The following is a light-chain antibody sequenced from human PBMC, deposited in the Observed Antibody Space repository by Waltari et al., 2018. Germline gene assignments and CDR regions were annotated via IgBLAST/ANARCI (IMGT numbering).Light chain of an antibody. CDR2: RDK. CDR1: GSNIGIHT. Sequence: QSVLTQPPSASGTPGQRVIIPCSGSGSNIGIHTVNWYRQVPGTAPELLIYRDKQRPSGVPDRFSGSKSGTSASLAISGLQSEDEADYYCAGWDDSLNGVFGGGTKLTVL. J-gene: IGLJ3*02. CDR3: AGWDDSLNGV. V-gene: IGLV1-44*01.